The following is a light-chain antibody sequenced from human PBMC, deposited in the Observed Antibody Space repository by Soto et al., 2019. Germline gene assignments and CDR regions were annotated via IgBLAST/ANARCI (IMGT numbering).Light chain of an antibody. CDR3: MQSKKLPYT. CDR1: QSLLNSVGWTY. J-gene: IGKJ2*01. Sequence: DIVLTQTPLFLSVTAGQPVSISCRSTQSLLNSVGWTYFYWFLQKAGQPPQLLIYEISNRFSGVSDRLSGSGSGTDFTLKISRVEPDDVGIYYCMQSKKLPYTFGQGTKLEIK. CDR2: EIS. V-gene: IGKV2D-29*01.